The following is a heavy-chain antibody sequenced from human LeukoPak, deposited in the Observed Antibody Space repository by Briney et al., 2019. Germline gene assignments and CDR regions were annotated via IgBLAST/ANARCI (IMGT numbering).Heavy chain of an antibody. CDR3: ARDGLDSSGYYYYYGMDV. CDR2: IYSGGST. D-gene: IGHD3-22*01. V-gene: IGHV3-66*01. Sequence: GGSLRLSCAASGFTFSSHGMHWIRQAPGKGLEWVSVIYSGGSTYYADSVKGRFTISRDNSKNTLYLQMNSLRAEDTAVYYCARDGLDSSGYYYYYGMDVWGQGTTVTVSS. J-gene: IGHJ6*02. CDR1: GFTFSSHG.